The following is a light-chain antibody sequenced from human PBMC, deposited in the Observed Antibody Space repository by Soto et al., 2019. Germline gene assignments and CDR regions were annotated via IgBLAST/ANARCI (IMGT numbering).Light chain of an antibody. Sequence: EIVLTQSPGTLSLSPGERATLSCRASQSVSSSYLAWYQQKPGQAPRLLIYGASSRATGIPDRFSGSGSGTDFTLIISRLEPEDFAGYYCQQYGSSSRTFGQGTKEEIK. J-gene: IGKJ1*01. V-gene: IGKV3-20*01. CDR3: QQYGSSSRT. CDR2: GAS. CDR1: QSVSSSY.